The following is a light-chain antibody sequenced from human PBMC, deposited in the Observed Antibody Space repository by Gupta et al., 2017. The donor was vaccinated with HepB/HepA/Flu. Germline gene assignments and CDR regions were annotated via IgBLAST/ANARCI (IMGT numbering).Light chain of an antibody. CDR1: SANIGSNT. CDR2: NNN. CDR3: AAWDDSLNCFYV. J-gene: IGLJ1*01. Sequence: QSALTPPLSASRAPGQRVTSSCSGSSANIGSNTVNWYQQHPGTPPKLLIYNNNQRPSGVPASFSCSNSGTSAALAISGLQSEDEADYYCAAWDDSLNCFYVFGTGTKVTVL. V-gene: IGLV1-44*01.